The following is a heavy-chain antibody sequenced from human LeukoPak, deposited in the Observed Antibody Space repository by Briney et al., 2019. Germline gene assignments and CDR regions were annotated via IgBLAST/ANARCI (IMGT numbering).Heavy chain of an antibody. CDR3: TRDALFGSGRTHLDF. CDR2: IKHDGSEA. V-gene: IGHV3-7*04. J-gene: IGHJ4*02. Sequence: GGSLRLSCAASEFTFNRYGMSWVRQAPGKGLEWVANIKHDGSEAHYVDSVKGRFTISRDNAKNSLSLQMNSLNVDDTGVYFCTRDALFGSGRTHLDFWSQGTLVSVSS. D-gene: IGHD3-10*01. CDR1: EFTFNRYG.